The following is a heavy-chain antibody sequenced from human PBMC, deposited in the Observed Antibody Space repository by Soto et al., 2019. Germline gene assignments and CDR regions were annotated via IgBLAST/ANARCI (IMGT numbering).Heavy chain of an antibody. CDR3: ARELLLYDSAGFYWDNAFDI. D-gene: IGHD3-22*01. V-gene: IGHV4-30-2*01. CDR1: GGPLSSSSYS. J-gene: IGHJ3*02. Sequence: TLSRTCAVSGGPLSSSSYSGSWIPHPPGKCLEWIGFIYQSGSTYYNPSLKSRVTMSLDRPKNHFSLILSSVTAADTAVYYCARELLLYDSAGFYWDNAFDIWGQGTIVT. CDR2: IYQSGST.